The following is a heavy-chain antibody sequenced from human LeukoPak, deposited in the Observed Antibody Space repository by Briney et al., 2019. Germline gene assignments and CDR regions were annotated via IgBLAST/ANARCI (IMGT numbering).Heavy chain of an antibody. V-gene: IGHV3-23*01. CDR3: ARRSQEKHFDY. Sequence: GGSLRLSCAASGFTFSSYVMSWVRQAPGKGLEWVSSTGDTDTNTYYADSVKGRFTISRDNSKSTLYLQMNSLRAEDTAVYYCARRSQEKHFDYWGQGTLVTVSS. CDR2: TGDTDTNT. CDR1: GFTFSSYV. J-gene: IGHJ4*02.